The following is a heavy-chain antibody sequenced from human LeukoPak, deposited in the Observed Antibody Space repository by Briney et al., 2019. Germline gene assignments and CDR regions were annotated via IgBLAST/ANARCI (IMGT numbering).Heavy chain of an antibody. V-gene: IGHV4-30-4*08. D-gene: IGHD3-10*01. Sequence: SETLSLTCTVSGGSISSGDYYWSWIRQPPGKGLEWIGYIYYSGSTYYNPSLKSRVTIPVDTSKNQFSLKLSSVTAADTAVYYCARAPDRGYYYYYMDVWGKGTTVTVSS. J-gene: IGHJ6*03. CDR3: ARAPDRGYYYYYMDV. CDR1: GGSISSGDYY. CDR2: IYYSGST.